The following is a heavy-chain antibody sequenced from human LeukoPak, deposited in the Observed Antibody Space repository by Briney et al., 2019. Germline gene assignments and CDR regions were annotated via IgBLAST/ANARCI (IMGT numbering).Heavy chain of an antibody. CDR3: ARRHCSGGSCYKYFDL. Sequence: GESLKISRKGSGYSFTSYWIGWVRQMPGKGLEWMGIIYPGDSDTRYSPSFQGQVTISADKSISTAYLQWSSLKASDTAMYYCARRHCSGGSCYKYFDLWGRGTLVTVSS. D-gene: IGHD2-15*01. CDR1: GYSFTSYW. CDR2: IYPGDSDT. V-gene: IGHV5-51*01. J-gene: IGHJ2*01.